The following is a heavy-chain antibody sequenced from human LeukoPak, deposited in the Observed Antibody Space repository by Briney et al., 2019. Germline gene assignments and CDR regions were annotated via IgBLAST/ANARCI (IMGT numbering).Heavy chain of an antibody. D-gene: IGHD2/OR15-2a*01. CDR1: GLTFSSYA. CDR3: AKVVQTGNSMFDY. Sequence: GGSLRLSCAASGLTFSSYAMSWVRQAPGKGLEWVSGFSETNSGIYYADSVKGRFTISRDNSRNTLYLQMNSLGVEDTAIYFCAKVVQTGNSMFDYWGQGALVTVSS. J-gene: IGHJ4*01. V-gene: IGHV3-23*01. CDR2: FSETNSGI.